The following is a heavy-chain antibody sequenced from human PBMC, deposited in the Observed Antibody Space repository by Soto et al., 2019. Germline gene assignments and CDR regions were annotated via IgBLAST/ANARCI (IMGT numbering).Heavy chain of an antibody. V-gene: IGHV4-59*12. Sequence: SETLSLTCTVSGGSISSYYWSWIRQPPGKGLEWIGYIYYSGSTNYNPSLKSRVTISVDRSNNQFSLKLSSVTAADTAVYYCARSPTYYDYFWGSYRLNWFDPCGQGTLVPVSS. J-gene: IGHJ5*02. D-gene: IGHD3-16*02. CDR2: IYYSGST. CDR1: GGSISSYY. CDR3: ARSPTYYDYFWGSYRLNWFDP.